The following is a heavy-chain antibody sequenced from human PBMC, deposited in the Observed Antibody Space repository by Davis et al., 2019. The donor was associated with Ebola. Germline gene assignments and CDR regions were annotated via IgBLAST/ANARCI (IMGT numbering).Heavy chain of an antibody. D-gene: IGHD6-13*01. CDR1: GFTFSSYG. CDR3: ARGEGRIAAAGTDY. CDR2: ISNDGSNK. J-gene: IGHJ4*02. Sequence: GESLKISCAASGFTFSSYGMHWVRQAPGKGLEWVAVISNDGSNKYYADSVKGRFTISRDNSKNTLYLQMNSLRAEDTAVYYCARGEGRIAAAGTDYLGQGTLVTVSS. V-gene: IGHV3-30*03.